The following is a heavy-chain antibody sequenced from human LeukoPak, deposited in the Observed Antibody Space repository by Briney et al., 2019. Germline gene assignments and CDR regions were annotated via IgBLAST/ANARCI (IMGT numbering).Heavy chain of an antibody. Sequence: ASVKVSCKASGYTFTGYYMHWVRQAPGQGLEWMGWINPNSGGTNYAQKFQGRVTMTRDTPISTAYMELSRLRSDDTAVYYCARGTEDYYDSSGYFGAFDIWGQGTMVTVSS. J-gene: IGHJ3*02. D-gene: IGHD3-22*01. V-gene: IGHV1-2*02. CDR3: ARGTEDYYDSSGYFGAFDI. CDR1: GYTFTGYY. CDR2: INPNSGGT.